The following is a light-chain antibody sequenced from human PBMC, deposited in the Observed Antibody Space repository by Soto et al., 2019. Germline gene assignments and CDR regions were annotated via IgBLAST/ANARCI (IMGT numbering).Light chain of an antibody. CDR3: LQYHCYWT. J-gene: IGKJ1*01. CDR1: QSISRQ. Sequence: DIQMTQSPSTLSASVGDRVSITCRASQSISRQLAWYQQKPGKAPNLLIYQASNLETGVPSRFTGSGSGTEFTPTISTLQTDYLAHYYYLQYHCYWTFGPGTKVEVK. CDR2: QAS. V-gene: IGKV1-5*03.